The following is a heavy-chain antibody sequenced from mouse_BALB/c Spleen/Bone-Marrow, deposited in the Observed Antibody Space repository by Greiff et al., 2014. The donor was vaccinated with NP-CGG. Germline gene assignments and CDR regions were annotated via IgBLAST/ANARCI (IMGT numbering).Heavy chain of an antibody. CDR3: ARWRYPYAMDY. D-gene: IGHD2-12*01. Sequence: VHVKQSRPELVKPGASVKMSCKASGYTFTSYVIHWVKQKPGQGLDWIGYINPYNDGTKYNEKFKGKATLTSDKSSSTAYMELSSLTSEDSAVYYCARWRYPYAMDYWGQGTSVTVSS. CDR1: GYTFTSYV. V-gene: IGHV1-14*01. J-gene: IGHJ4*01. CDR2: INPYNDGT.